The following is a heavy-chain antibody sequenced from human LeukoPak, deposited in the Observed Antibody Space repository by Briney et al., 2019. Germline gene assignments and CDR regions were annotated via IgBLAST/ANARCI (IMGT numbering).Heavy chain of an antibody. V-gene: IGHV4-34*01. J-gene: IGHJ5*02. CDR3: AREYCSSTSCYGWFDP. CDR1: GGSFSGYY. Sequence: SETLSLTCAVYGGSFSGYYWSWIRQPPGKGLKWIGEINHSGSTNYNPSLKSRVTISVDTSKNQFSLKLSSVTAADTAVYYCAREYCSSTSCYGWFDPWGQGTLVTVSS. D-gene: IGHD2-2*01. CDR2: INHSGST.